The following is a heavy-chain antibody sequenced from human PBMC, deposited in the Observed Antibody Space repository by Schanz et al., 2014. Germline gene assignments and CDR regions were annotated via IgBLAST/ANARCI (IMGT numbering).Heavy chain of an antibody. D-gene: IGHD1-1*01. CDR2: ISSSSSTR. J-gene: IGHJ4*02. CDR3: ARDRRNADLDY. CDR1: GFTFSSYS. Sequence: EAQLLDSGGGLAQPGGSLRLSCTASGFTFSSYSMNWVRQAPGKGLEWVSYISSSSSTRYYADSVKGRFTISRDNAKNSLYLEMNSLRAEGTALYYCARDRRNADLDYWGQGTLVTVSS. V-gene: IGHV3-48*01.